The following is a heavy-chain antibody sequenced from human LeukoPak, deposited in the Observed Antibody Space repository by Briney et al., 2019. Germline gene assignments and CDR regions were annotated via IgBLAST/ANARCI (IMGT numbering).Heavy chain of an antibody. CDR1: GGTFSSYA. CDR3: ARVPGRYCSSTSCYA. J-gene: IGHJ4*02. V-gene: IGHV1-69*05. Sequence: SVKVSCKASGGTFSSYAISWVRQAPGQGLEWMGGIIPIFGTANYAQKFQGRVTITTDESTSTAYMELSSLRSEDTAVYYCARVPGRYCSSTSCYAWGQGALVTVSS. D-gene: IGHD2-2*01. CDR2: IIPIFGTA.